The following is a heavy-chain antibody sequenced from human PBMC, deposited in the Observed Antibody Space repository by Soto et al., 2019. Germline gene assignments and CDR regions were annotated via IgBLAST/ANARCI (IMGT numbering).Heavy chain of an antibody. V-gene: IGHV4-59*01. CDR1: GGSISSYY. CDR2: IYYSGST. D-gene: IGHD3-16*01. J-gene: IGHJ5*02. CDR3: ARGFPITLRPDWFDP. Sequence: SETLSLTCTVSGGSISSYYWSWIRQPPGKGLEWIGYIYYSGSTNYNPSLKSRVTISVDTSKNQFSLKLSSVTAADTAVYYCARGFPITLRPDWFDPWGQGTLVTVSS.